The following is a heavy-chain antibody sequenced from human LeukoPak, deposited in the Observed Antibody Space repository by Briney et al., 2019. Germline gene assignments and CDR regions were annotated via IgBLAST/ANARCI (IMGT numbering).Heavy chain of an antibody. J-gene: IGHJ5*02. Sequence: SETLSLTCAVYGGSFSGYYWSWIRQPPGKGLEWIGEINHSGSNNYNPSLKSRVTISVDTSKNQFSLKLSSVTAADTAVYYCAAQGARNCSGGSCRYSWFDPWGQGTLVTVSS. CDR2: INHSGSN. CDR1: GGSFSGYY. V-gene: IGHV4-34*01. CDR3: AAQGARNCSGGSCRYSWFDP. D-gene: IGHD2-15*01.